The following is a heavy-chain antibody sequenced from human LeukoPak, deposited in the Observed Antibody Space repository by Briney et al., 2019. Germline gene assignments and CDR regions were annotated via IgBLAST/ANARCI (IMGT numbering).Heavy chain of an antibody. J-gene: IGHJ5*02. CDR3: ARRMKSADNWFDP. CDR1: GYTFTGYY. Sequence: GASVKVSCKASGYTFTGYYMHWVRQAPGQGLEWMGWINPNSGGTNYAQKFQGRVTMTRDTSISTAYMELSRLRSDDTAVYYCARRMKSADNWFDPWGQGTLVTVSS. V-gene: IGHV1-2*02. CDR2: INPNSGGT. D-gene: IGHD2-15*01.